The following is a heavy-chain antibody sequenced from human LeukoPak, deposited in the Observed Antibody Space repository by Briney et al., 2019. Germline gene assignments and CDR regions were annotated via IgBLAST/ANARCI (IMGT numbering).Heavy chain of an antibody. J-gene: IGHJ4*02. CDR1: GYTFTSYG. CDR2: ISAYNGNT. CDR3: ARGDYGGNSIFDY. V-gene: IGHV1-18*01. Sequence: ASVKVSCTASGYTFTSYGISWVRQAPGQGLEWMGWISAYNGNTNYAQKLQGRVTMTADTSTDTAYMELSSLRSEDTAVYYCARGDYGGNSIFDYWGQGTLVTVSS. D-gene: IGHD4-23*01.